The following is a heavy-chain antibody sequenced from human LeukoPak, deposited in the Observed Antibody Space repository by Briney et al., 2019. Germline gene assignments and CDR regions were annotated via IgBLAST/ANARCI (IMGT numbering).Heavy chain of an antibody. D-gene: IGHD3-10*01. V-gene: IGHV3-7*01. CDR1: GFTFSNHW. Sequence: GGSLRLSCAASGFTFSNHWMSWVRQAPGKGLEWVANIRQDGNEKKYVDSVKGRFTISRDSAENTLYLQMNSLRAEDTAVYYCARDGRWFGELSGRFDYWGQGTLVTVSS. J-gene: IGHJ4*02. CDR3: ARDGRWFGELSGRFDY. CDR2: IRQDGNEK.